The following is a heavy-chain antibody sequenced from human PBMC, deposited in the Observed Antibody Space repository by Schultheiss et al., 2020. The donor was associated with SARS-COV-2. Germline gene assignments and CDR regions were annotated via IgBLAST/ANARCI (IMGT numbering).Heavy chain of an antibody. V-gene: IGHV3-21*04. CDR3: AKDRTPLRFLEWLLDY. CDR1: GFTFSSYE. Sequence: GGSLRLSCAASGFTFSSYEMNWVRQAPGKGLEWVSSISSSSSYIYYADSVKGRFTISRDNAKNSLYLQMNSLRAEDTAVYYCAKDRTPLRFLEWLLDYWGQGTLVTVSS. J-gene: IGHJ4*02. CDR2: ISSSSSYI. D-gene: IGHD3-3*01.